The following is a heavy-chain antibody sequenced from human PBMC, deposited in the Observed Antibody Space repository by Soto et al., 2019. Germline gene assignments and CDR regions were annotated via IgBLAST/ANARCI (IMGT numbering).Heavy chain of an antibody. D-gene: IGHD4-17*01. V-gene: IGHV3-53*01. CDR3: ARDRTTRYYYYYGMDV. CDR2: IYSGGST. J-gene: IGHJ6*02. CDR1: GFTVSSNY. Sequence: LRLSCAASGFTVSSNYMSWVRQAPGKGLEWVSVIYSGGSTYYADSVKGRFTISRDNSKNTLYLQMNSLRAEDTAVYYCARDRTTRYYYYYGMDVWGQGTTVTVSS.